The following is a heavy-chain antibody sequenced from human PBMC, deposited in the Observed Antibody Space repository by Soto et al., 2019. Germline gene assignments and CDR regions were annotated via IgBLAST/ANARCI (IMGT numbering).Heavy chain of an antibody. V-gene: IGHV1-69*13. CDR3: ARDLYSSSWYGKYYYYGMDV. Sequence: SVKVSCKASGGTFSSYAISWVRQAPGQGLEWMGGIIPIFGTANYAQKFQGRVTITADESTSTAYMELSSLRSEDTAVYYCARDLYSSSWYGKYYYYGMDVWGQGTTVTVSS. CDR2: IIPIFGTA. J-gene: IGHJ6*02. CDR1: GGTFSSYA. D-gene: IGHD6-13*01.